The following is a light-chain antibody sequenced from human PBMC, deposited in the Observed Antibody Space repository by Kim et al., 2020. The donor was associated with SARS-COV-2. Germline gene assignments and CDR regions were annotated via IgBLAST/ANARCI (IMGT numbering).Light chain of an antibody. CDR2: KDS. J-gene: IGLJ2*01. CDR1: ALPKQY. CDR3: QSADSSGTHVV. V-gene: IGLV3-25*03. Sequence: SPGQTARITCSGDALPKQYAYWYQQKPGQAPVLGLYKDSERPSGIPERFSGSSSGTTVTLTISGVQAEDEADYYCQSADSSGTHVVFGGGTQLTVL.